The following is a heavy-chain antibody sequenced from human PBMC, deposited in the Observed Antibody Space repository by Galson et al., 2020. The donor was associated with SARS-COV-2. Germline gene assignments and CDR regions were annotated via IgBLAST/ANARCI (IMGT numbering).Heavy chain of an antibody. V-gene: IGHV4-59*01. D-gene: IGHD3-9*01. Sequence: SETLSLTCTVSGGSISSYYWSWIRQPPGKGLEWIGYIYYSGSTNYNPSLKSRVTISVDTSENQFSLKLSSVTAADTAVYYCARNAQLRYFDWAYYYYMDVWGKGTTVTVSS. CDR3: ARNAQLRYFDWAYYYYMDV. J-gene: IGHJ6*03. CDR1: GGSISSYY. CDR2: IYYSGST.